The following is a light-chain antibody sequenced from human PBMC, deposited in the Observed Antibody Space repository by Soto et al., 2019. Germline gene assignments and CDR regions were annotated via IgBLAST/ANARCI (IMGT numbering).Light chain of an antibody. CDR2: GAY. V-gene: IGKV3-20*01. J-gene: IGKJ1*01. CDR1: QSVRSSS. Sequence: EIVLTQSPGTLSLSPGERATLSCRASQSVRSSSLAWYQQKPGQAHRLLIYGAYSRATGIPVRFSGSGSGTDFTLTIRRLEPEDFAVYYCKQYGSSPETFGQGTKVDIK. CDR3: KQYGSSPET.